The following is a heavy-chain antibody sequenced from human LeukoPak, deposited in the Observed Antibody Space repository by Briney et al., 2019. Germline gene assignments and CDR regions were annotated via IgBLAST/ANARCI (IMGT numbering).Heavy chain of an antibody. J-gene: IGHJ4*02. D-gene: IGHD3-10*01. CDR3: ARLIPPFGPGSPHPHQFDS. CDR1: DGSFSGYY. Sequence: PSETLSLTCAVYDGSFSGYYWSGIRQPPGKGLEWIGEINHSGSTNYNPSLKSRVTISVDTSKNQFSLEVSSVTAADTAVYYCARLIPPFGPGSPHPHQFDSWGQGTLVIVPS. CDR2: INHSGST. V-gene: IGHV4-34*01.